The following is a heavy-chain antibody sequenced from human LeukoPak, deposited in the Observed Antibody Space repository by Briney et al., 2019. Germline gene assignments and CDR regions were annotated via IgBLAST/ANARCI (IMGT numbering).Heavy chain of an antibody. V-gene: IGHV4-59*08. CDR3: ARQRYYYDSSGYQGWFDP. Sequence: SETLSLTCTVSGGSISSYYWSWIRQPPGKGLEWIGYIYYSGSTNYNPSLKSRVTISVDTSKNQFSLKLSSVTAADTAVYYCARQRYYYDSSGYQGWFDPWGQGTLVTVSS. D-gene: IGHD3-22*01. CDR1: GGSISSYY. J-gene: IGHJ5*02. CDR2: IYYSGST.